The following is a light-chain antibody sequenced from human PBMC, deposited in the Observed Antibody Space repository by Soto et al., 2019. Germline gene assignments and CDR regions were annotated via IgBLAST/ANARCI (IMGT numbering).Light chain of an antibody. CDR1: QTVSSSY. CDR3: HQYDHWPLT. CDR2: DTS. J-gene: IGKJ4*01. Sequence: EIVLTQSPATLSLSPVERATLSCGASQTVSSSYLAWYQRKPGQAPRLLISDTSTRATGIPARFSGSGSGTEFTLTVSSLQSEDFALYFCHQYDHWPLTFGGGTKVDIK. V-gene: IGKV3D-15*01.